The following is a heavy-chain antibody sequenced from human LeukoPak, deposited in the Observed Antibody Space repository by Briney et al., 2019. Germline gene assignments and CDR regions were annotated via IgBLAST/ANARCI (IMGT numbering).Heavy chain of an antibody. D-gene: IGHD5-12*01. J-gene: IGHJ4*02. CDR1: GGSISTYY. CDR3: ARDGYSGSDAL. CDR2: IYHSGST. V-gene: IGHV4-59*01. Sequence: PSETLSLTCTVSGGSISTYYWSWIRQPPGKGLEWIGYIYHSGSTNYKPSLKSRITISVDTSQNQFSLKLSSVTAADTAVYYCARDGYSGSDALWGQGTLVTVSS.